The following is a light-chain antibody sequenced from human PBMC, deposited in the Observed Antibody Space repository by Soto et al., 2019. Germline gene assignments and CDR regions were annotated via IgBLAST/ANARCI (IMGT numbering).Light chain of an antibody. CDR3: MQGTHPFT. V-gene: IGKV2-30*01. CDR2: KVS. Sequence: DVVMTQSPLSLPVTLGQPASISCRSSQSLVYSDGNTYLNWFQQRPGQSPRRLIYKVSNRDSGVPDRFSGSGSATDFTLKISRVEAEYVGVYYCMQGTHPFTFGPGTKVDIE. J-gene: IGKJ3*01. CDR1: QSLVYSDGNTY.